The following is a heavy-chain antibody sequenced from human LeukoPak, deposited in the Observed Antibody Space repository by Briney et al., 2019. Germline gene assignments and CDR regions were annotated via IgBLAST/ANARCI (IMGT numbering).Heavy chain of an antibody. CDR2: INPNSGGT. Sequence: ASVKVSCKASGYTFTGYYMHWVRQAPGQGLEWMGWINPNSGGTNYAQKFQGRVTMTRDTSISTAYMELSRLRSDDTAVYYCARALLYYDILTGYYTKTIFDYWGQGTLVTVSS. CDR3: ARALLYYDILTGYYTKTIFDY. CDR1: GYTFTGYY. J-gene: IGHJ4*02. V-gene: IGHV1-2*02. D-gene: IGHD3-9*01.